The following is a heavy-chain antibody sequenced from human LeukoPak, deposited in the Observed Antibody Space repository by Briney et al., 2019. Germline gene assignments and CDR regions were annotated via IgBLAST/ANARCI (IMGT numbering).Heavy chain of an antibody. Sequence: SGNPSPTCTVPGGPISSYYWSWIRQAPGEGLEWIGYIYYSGSTNYNPSLKSRVTISVDTSKNQFSLKLSSVTAADTAVYYCARYSGHVGYYGMDVWGQGTTVTVSS. V-gene: IGHV4-59*01. J-gene: IGHJ6*02. CDR3: ARYSGHVGYYGMDV. CDR1: GGPISSYY. CDR2: IYYSGST. D-gene: IGHD5-12*01.